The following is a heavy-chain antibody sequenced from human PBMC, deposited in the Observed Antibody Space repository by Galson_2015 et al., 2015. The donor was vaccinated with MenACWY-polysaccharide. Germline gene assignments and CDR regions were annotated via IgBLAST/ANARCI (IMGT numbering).Heavy chain of an antibody. Sequence: SLRIAYAASGFSVGSYPMSYGHQAPGEGLEWVSGIRASGAVTYSAAAVNGRFTISRDDPMNMLYLPMNSRRDADSAVYYCANPGLSTRRTSDFDYWGQGTLVTVSS. D-gene: IGHD5/OR15-5a*01. CDR2: IRASGAVT. V-gene: IGHV3-23*01. CDR3: ANPGLSTRRTSDFDY. CDR1: GFSVGSYP. J-gene: IGHJ4*02.